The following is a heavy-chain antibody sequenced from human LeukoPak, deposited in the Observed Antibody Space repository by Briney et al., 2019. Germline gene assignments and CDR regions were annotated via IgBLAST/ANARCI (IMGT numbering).Heavy chain of an antibody. J-gene: IGHJ4*02. Sequence: GGSLRLSCAASGFTFSSYWMTWVRQAPGKGLEWVAFIRYDGSNKYYADSVKGRFTISRDNSKNTLYLQMNSLRAEDTAVYYCATGYYYGSGSYYLDYWGQGTLVTVSS. V-gene: IGHV3-30*02. CDR2: IRYDGSNK. CDR1: GFTFSSYW. D-gene: IGHD3-10*01. CDR3: ATGYYYGSGSYYLDY.